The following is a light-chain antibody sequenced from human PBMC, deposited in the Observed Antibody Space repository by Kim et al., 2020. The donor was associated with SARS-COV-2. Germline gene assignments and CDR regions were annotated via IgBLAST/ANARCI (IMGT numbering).Light chain of an antibody. J-gene: IGKJ4*01. CDR3: QHYNNWPLT. V-gene: IGKV3-15*01. Sequence: LSPGERATLSCRASQSVSSNLAWYQQKPAQAPRLLIYGASTRATGIPARFSGSGSGTEFTLTITSLQSEDFAVYYCQHYNNWPLTFGGGTKVDIK. CDR1: QSVSSN. CDR2: GAS.